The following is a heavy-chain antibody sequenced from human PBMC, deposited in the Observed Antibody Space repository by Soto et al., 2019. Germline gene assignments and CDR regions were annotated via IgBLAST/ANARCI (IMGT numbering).Heavy chain of an antibody. J-gene: IGHJ3*02. Sequence: EVQLVESGGGLVQPGGSLRLSCVASGFTFSSFWMTWVRQAPGKGLEWVAHIQQAGSEKYYVNSVKGRFTISRDNAKNSLYLQMNSLRVEDTAVYYCARGGLRGTFDIWGQGTMVTVSS. CDR1: GFTFSSFW. V-gene: IGHV3-7*04. CDR2: IQQAGSEK. CDR3: ARGGLRGTFDI. D-gene: IGHD3-16*01.